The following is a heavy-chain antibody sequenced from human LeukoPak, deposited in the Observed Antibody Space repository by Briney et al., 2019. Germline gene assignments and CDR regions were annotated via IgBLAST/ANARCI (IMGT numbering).Heavy chain of an antibody. J-gene: IGHJ3*02. CDR3: AREVALRGDRNEEPSIADAFDI. CDR2: IYYSGST. CDR1: GGSISSSSYY. Sequence: PSETLSLTCTVSGGSISSSSYYWRWIRQPPGKGLEWIGSIYYSGSTNYNPSLKSRVTISVDTSKNQFSLKLSSVAAADTAVYYCAREVALRGDRNEEPSIADAFDIWGQGTMVTVSS. D-gene: IGHD2-21*02. V-gene: IGHV4-39*07.